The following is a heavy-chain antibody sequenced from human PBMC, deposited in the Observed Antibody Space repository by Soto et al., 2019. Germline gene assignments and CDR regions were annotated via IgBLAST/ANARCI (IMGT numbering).Heavy chain of an antibody. CDR3: ARDGYSSYYFDY. D-gene: IGHD6-13*01. Sequence: SETLSLTCTVSGGSISSSSNYWGWLRQPPGKGLEWIGSIYYSGSTYYNSSLKSRVTISVDTSKIQFSLKLSSVTAADSAVYYCARDGYSSYYFDYWGQGTLVTVSS. CDR1: GGSISSSSNY. CDR2: IYYSGST. V-gene: IGHV4-39*07. J-gene: IGHJ4*02.